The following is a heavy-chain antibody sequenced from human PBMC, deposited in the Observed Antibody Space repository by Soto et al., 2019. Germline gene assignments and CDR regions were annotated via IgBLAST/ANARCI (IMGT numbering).Heavy chain of an antibody. CDR1: GYSFTNYW. CDR3: ARPYSGGPNDPFDV. D-gene: IGHD1-26*01. V-gene: IGHV5-51*01. J-gene: IGHJ3*01. CDR2: IYPCDSHA. Sequence: PGASLKISCKGSGYSFTNYWIGWVRQMPGKGLEWVGIIYPCDSHAIYSPSFQGQVTMSADKSISTAYLQWSSLKASDTAMYYCARPYSGGPNDPFDVWGQGTMVTVSS.